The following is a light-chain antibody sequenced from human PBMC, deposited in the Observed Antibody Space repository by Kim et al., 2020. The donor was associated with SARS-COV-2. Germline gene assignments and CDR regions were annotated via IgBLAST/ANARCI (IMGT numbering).Light chain of an antibody. Sequence: SYELTQPPSVSVSPGQTASITCSGDELGNKFACWYQQKPGQSPVLVIYQDKKRTSGIPERFSGSNSGNTATLTISGTQALDEADYFCQTWDTRTASFVFGPGTKVTVL. V-gene: IGLV3-1*01. CDR3: QTWDTRTASFV. CDR2: QDK. CDR1: ELGNKF. J-gene: IGLJ1*01.